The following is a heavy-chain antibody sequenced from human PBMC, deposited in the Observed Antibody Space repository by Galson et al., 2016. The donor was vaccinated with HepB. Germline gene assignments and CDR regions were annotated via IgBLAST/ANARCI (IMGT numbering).Heavy chain of an antibody. D-gene: IGHD3-22*01. V-gene: IGHV3-33*06. Sequence: SLRLSCAASGITFSNYGMHWVRQAPGKGLEWVALIWNDGSKKYYADSVKGRFTISRDNSKNTLHLQMNSLRVEDTAVYYCAKGGRDTSGYENWGQGTVVTVSS. CDR2: IWNDGSKK. J-gene: IGHJ3*01. CDR1: GITFSNYG. CDR3: AKGGRDTSGYEN.